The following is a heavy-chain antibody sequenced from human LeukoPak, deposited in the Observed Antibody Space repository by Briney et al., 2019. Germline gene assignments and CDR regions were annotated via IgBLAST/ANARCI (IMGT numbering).Heavy chain of an antibody. CDR3: ARDWAARPGYYGMDV. Sequence: GGSLRLSCAASGFTVSSNYMSWVRQAPGKGLEWVSVIYSGGSTYYADSVKGRFTISRHHSKNTLYLQMNSLRAEDTAVYYCARDWAARPGYYGMDVWGQGTTVTVSS. V-gene: IGHV3-53*04. CDR1: GFTVSSNY. D-gene: IGHD6-6*01. J-gene: IGHJ6*02. CDR2: IYSGGST.